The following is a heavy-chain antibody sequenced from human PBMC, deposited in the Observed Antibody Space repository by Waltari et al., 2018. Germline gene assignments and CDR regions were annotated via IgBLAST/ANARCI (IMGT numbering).Heavy chain of an antibody. CDR3: ARDRSMVRGVIINWFDP. CDR1: GLTFSSNS. CDR2: ISSSSSYI. V-gene: IGHV3-21*01. Sequence: EVQLVESGGGLVKPGGSLRLSCAASGLTFSSNSMNWVGKAPGKGLEWVSSISSSSSYIDYADSVKVRFTISRDNAKNSLYLQMNSLRAEDTAVYYCARDRSMVRGVIINWFDPWGQGTLVTVSS. J-gene: IGHJ5*02. D-gene: IGHD3-10*01.